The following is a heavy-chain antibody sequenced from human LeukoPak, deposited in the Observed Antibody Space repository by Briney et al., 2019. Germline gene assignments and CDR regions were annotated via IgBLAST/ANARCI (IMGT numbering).Heavy chain of an antibody. CDR3: AGMGATEGANDAFDI. V-gene: IGHV1-24*01. CDR1: GYTLTELS. D-gene: IGHD1-26*01. Sequence: ASVKVSCKVSGYTLTELSMHWVRQAPGKELEWMGGFDPEDGETIYAQKFQGRVTMTEDTSTDTAYMELSSLRSEDTAMYYCAGMGATEGANDAFDIWGQGTMVTVSS. CDR2: FDPEDGET. J-gene: IGHJ3*02.